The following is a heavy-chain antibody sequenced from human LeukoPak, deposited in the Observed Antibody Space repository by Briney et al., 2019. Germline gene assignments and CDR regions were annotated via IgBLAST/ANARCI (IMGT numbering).Heavy chain of an antibody. CDR3: ARRRRYSSGWYES. D-gene: IGHD6-19*01. V-gene: IGHV4-59*08. CDR2: IYYSGST. J-gene: IGHJ5*01. Sequence: SSETLSLTCTVSGGSISSYYWSWIRQPPGKGLEWIGYIYYSGSTNYNPSLKSRVTISVDTSKNQFSLKLSSVTAADTAVYYCARRRRYSSGWYESWGQGTLVTVSS. CDR1: GGSISSYY.